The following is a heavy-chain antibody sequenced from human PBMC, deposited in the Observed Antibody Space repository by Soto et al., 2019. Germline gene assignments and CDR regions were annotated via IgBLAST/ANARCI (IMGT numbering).Heavy chain of an antibody. J-gene: IGHJ6*02. D-gene: IGHD4-17*01. V-gene: IGHV5-51*01. CDR2: IYPGDSDT. CDR3: ARRNYGDYHYYYGMDV. Sequence: PGESLKISCKGSGYSFTSYWIGWVRQMPGKGLEWMGIIYPGDSDTRYSPSFQGQVTISADKSISTAYLQWSSLKASDTAMYYCARRNYGDYHYYYGMDVWGQRTAVTVSS. CDR1: GYSFTSYW.